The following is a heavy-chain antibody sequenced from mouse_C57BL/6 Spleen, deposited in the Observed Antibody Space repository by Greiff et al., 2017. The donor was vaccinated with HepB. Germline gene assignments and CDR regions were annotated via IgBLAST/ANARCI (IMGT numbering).Heavy chain of an antibody. CDR3: ARGIYDGFFDC. CDR2: IDPSDSYT. J-gene: IGHJ2*01. V-gene: IGHV1-50*01. CDR1: GYTFTSYW. D-gene: IGHD2-3*01. Sequence: QVQLQQPGAELVKPGASVKLSCKASGYTFTSYWMQWVKQRPGQGLEWIGEIDPSDSYTNYNQKFKGKATLTVDTSSSTAYMQLSSLASEDSAVYYCARGIYDGFFDCWGQGTTLTVSS.